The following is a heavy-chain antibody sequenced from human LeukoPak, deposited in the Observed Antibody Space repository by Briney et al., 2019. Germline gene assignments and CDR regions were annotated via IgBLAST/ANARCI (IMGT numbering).Heavy chain of an antibody. CDR2: IYYSGST. CDR1: GGSIGSYY. Sequence: SETLSLTCTVSGGSIGSYYWTWIRQPPGKGLEWIGYIYYSGSTNYNPSLKSRVTISVDTSKRQFSLNLSSVTAADTAVYYCARWVTASSIDYWGQGTLVTVSS. V-gene: IGHV4-59*08. D-gene: IGHD6-6*01. CDR3: ARWVTASSIDY. J-gene: IGHJ4*02.